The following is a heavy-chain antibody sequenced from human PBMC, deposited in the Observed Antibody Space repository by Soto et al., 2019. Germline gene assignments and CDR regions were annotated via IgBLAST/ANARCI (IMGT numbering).Heavy chain of an antibody. CDR3: GRGGDAHKMGRH. Sequence: SETLSLTCSVSDDSLSSNNYYWSWIRQPPGRGLEWIGFVHFSGSLHYNASLKSRATISVDTSRRQISLKLTSLTAADTAVYFCGRGGDAHKMGRHWGQGTLVT. V-gene: IGHV4-61*05. CDR2: VHFSGSL. CDR1: DDSLSSNNYY. D-gene: IGHD2-2*01. J-gene: IGHJ1*01.